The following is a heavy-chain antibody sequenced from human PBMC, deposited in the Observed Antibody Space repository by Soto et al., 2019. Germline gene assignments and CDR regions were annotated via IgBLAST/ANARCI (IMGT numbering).Heavy chain of an antibody. Sequence: QVQLQESGPGLVKPSQTLSLTCTVSGGSISSGGYYWSWIRQHPGKGLEWIGYIYYSVGTYYNPSLKSRVTISVDTSENQFSLRLSSVTAADTAVYYCARKDSGYADYMDVWGKGTTVTVSS. V-gene: IGHV4-31*03. CDR2: IYYSVGT. D-gene: IGHD5-12*01. J-gene: IGHJ6*03. CDR1: GGSISSGGYY. CDR3: ARKDSGYADYMDV.